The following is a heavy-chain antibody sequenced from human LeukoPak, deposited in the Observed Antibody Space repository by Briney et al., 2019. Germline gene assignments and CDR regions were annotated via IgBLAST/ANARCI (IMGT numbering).Heavy chain of an antibody. D-gene: IGHD6-6*01. CDR3: ARGLSGYSSSLGY. J-gene: IGHJ4*02. V-gene: IGHV3-74*01. CDR2: IVADGRTT. Sequence: GGSLRLSCAASGFTFSSYWMHWVRHAPGKGLVWVSRIVADGRTTTYADSVKGRFTISRDNAKNTLYLQMNSLRGEDTGVYYCARGLSGYSSSLGYWGQGTLVIVSS. CDR1: GFTFSSYW.